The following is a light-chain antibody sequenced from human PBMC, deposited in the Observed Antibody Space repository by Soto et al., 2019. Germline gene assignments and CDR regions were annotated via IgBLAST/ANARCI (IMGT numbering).Light chain of an antibody. CDR1: SSDVGLYNL. Sequence: QSVLTQPASVCGSTGQSITISCTGTSSDVGLYNLVSWYQQLPGKAPKLIIYEVNERPSGISDRFSGSKSGNTASLTISGLQDEDEADYYCCSYVGSSILMFGGGTQLTVL. J-gene: IGLJ3*02. CDR3: CSYVGSSILM. V-gene: IGLV2-23*02. CDR2: EVN.